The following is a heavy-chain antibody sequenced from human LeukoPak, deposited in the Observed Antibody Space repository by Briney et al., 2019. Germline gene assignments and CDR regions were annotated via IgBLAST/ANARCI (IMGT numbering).Heavy chain of an antibody. CDR1: GFTFSSYG. D-gene: IGHD3-3*01. CDR2: ISGSGGST. J-gene: IGHJ4*02. CDR3: AKGDDFWSGYYNIFDY. Sequence: GGSLRLSCAASGFTFSSYGMSWVRQAPGKGLEWVSAISGSGGSTYYADSVKGRFTISRDNSKNTLYLQMNSLRAEDTAVYYCAKGDDFWSGYYNIFDYWGQGTLVTVSS. V-gene: IGHV3-23*01.